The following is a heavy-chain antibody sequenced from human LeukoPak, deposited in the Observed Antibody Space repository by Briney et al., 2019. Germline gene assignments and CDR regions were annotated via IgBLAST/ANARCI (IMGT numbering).Heavy chain of an antibody. CDR1: GGTFSSYA. CDR2: IIPIFGTA. D-gene: IGHD3-3*01. J-gene: IGHJ5*02. Sequence: ASVKVSCKASGGTFSSYAISWVRQAPGQGLDWMGGIIPIFGTANYAQKFQGRVTITADESTSTAYMELSSLRSEDTAVYYCAGDYDFWSGYPTVNWFDPWGQGTLVTVSS. V-gene: IGHV1-69*13. CDR3: AGDYDFWSGYPTVNWFDP.